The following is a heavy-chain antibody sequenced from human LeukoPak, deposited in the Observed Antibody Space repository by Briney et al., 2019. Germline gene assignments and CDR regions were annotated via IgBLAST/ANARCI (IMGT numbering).Heavy chain of an antibody. CDR2: TYYRSTWYN. D-gene: IGHD2-2*01. V-gene: IGHV6-1*01. J-gene: IGHJ5*02. Sequence: SQTLSLTCAISGDSVSSNSVTWNWIRQSPSRGLEWLGRTYYRSTWYNDYAVSVRGRMTVNPDTSKNQFSLHLNSVTPEDTAVYYCARRLTQYDCFDPWGQGILVTVSP. CDR1: GDSVSSNSVT. CDR3: ARRLTQYDCFDP.